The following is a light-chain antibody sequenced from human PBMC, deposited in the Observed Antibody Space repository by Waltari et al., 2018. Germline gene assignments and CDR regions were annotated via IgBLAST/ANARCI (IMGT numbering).Light chain of an antibody. CDR3: QQYGSSPYT. V-gene: IGKV3-20*01. CDR2: GAS. J-gene: IGKJ2*01. CDR1: QSVSSSY. Sequence: DIVLTQSPGTLSLSPGDRATLSCRASQSVSSSYLAWYQQKLGQAPRLLIYGASSRATGIPDRFSGSGSGTDFTLTISRLEPEDFAVYYCQQYGSSPYTFGQGTKLEIK.